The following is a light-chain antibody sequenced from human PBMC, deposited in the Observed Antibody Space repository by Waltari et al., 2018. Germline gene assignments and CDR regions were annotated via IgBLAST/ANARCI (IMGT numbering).Light chain of an antibody. Sequence: QSALTQPRSVSGSPGQSVPISCTGTSRDVGHFDYVPWYKQHPGKAPKLMIYDVFKRPSGVPDRFSGSKSGNTASLTISGLQAEDEADYYCCSYAGSYTFPFGGGTKLTVL. CDR2: DVF. CDR1: SRDVGHFDY. J-gene: IGLJ2*01. CDR3: CSYAGSYTFP. V-gene: IGLV2-11*01.